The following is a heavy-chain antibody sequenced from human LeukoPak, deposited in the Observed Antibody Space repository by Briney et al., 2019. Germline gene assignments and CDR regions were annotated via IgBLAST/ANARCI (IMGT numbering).Heavy chain of an antibody. D-gene: IGHD3-22*01. V-gene: IGHV4-39*01. CDR3: ARRLYYYDSSGYYTDY. Sequence: PSETLSLTCTVSGGSIRSSYYYWGWIRQPPGKGLEWIGSIYDSGSTYYNPSLKSRVTISVDTSKNQFSLKLSSVTAADTAVYYCARRLYYYDSSGYYTDYWGQGTLVTVSS. CDR1: GGSIRSSYYY. J-gene: IGHJ4*02. CDR2: IYDSGST.